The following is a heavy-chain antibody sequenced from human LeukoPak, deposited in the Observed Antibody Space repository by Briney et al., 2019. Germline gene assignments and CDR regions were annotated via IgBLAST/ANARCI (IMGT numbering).Heavy chain of an antibody. V-gene: IGHV3-48*01. Sequence: PGGSLRLSCAASGFTFSSYSMNWVRQAPGKGLEWVSYISSSSSTIYYADSVKGRFTISRDNSKNTLYLQMNSLRAEDTAVYYCARGRVGGSGSYYPSGYYYYYMDVWGKGTTVTISS. CDR1: GFTFSSYS. J-gene: IGHJ6*03. CDR3: ARGRVGGSGSYYPSGYYYYYMDV. CDR2: ISSSSSTI. D-gene: IGHD3-10*01.